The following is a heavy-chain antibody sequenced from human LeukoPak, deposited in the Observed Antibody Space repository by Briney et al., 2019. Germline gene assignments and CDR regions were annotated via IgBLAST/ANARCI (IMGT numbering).Heavy chain of an antibody. CDR3: AGSTRVAGHDY. V-gene: IGHV3-48*01. D-gene: IGHD6-19*01. J-gene: IGHJ4*02. Sequence: GGSLRLSCAASGFTFSSYSMNWVRQAPGKGLEWVSYISSSSSTIYYADSVKGRFTISRDNAKNSLYLQMNSLRAEDTAVYYCAGSTRVAGHDYWGQGTLVTVSS. CDR2: ISSSSSTI. CDR1: GFTFSSYS.